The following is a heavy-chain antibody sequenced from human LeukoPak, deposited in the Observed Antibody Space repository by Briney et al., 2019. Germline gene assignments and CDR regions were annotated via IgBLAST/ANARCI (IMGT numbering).Heavy chain of an antibody. D-gene: IGHD5-12*01. CDR1: GYTFTRYY. CDR2: INPNSGGT. CDR3: ARGYSGDDDFDY. Sequence: ASVKVSCKASGYTFTRYYMHGVRQAPGHGLGWMGWINPNSGGTNYAPKFQGWVTITRDRSISTAYMELSRLRSDDTAVYYWARGYSGDDDFDYWGQGTLVTVSS. V-gene: IGHV1-2*04. J-gene: IGHJ4*02.